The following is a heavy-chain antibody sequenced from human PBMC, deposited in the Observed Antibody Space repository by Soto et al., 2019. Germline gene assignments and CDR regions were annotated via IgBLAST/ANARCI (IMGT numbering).Heavy chain of an antibody. V-gene: IGHV3-74*01. D-gene: IGHD3-10*01. CDR3: ARGWFGPDV. CDR2: IDKVGTDS. Sequence: EVQLVESGGGLVQTGGSLRLSCAASEFTFSCRSVHWVRQAPGKGLVWVSGIDKVGTDSTYADSVKGRFTSSRDNAKNTVYLQMYSLRVEDTAVYYCARGWFGPDVWGKGTTVTVSS. J-gene: IGHJ6*03. CDR1: EFTFSCRS.